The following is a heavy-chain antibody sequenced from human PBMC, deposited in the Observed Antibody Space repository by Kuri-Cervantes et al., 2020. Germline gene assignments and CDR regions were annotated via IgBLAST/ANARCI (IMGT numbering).Heavy chain of an antibody. CDR1: GGSVSSGSYY. J-gene: IGHJ3*02. D-gene: IGHD2-2*01. V-gene: IGHV4-61*01. CDR2: IYYSGST. Sequence: GSLRLSCTVSGGSVSSGSYYWSWIRQPPGKGLEWIGYIYYSGSTNYNPSLKSRVTISVDTSKNQFSLKLSSVTAADTAVYYCARGLVVVPAARKVGAFDIWGQGTMVTVSS. CDR3: ARGLVVVPAARKVGAFDI.